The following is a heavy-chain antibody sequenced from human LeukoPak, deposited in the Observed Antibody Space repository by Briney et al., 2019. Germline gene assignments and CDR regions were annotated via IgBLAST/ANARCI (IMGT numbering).Heavy chain of an antibody. Sequence: ASVKVSCKASGYTFTDYYMHWVQQAPGKGLEWMGRVDPEDGETIYAEKFQGRVTIAADTSTDTAYMELSSLRSEDTAVYYCAIHDRLEWPPPRFDPWGQGTLVTVSS. D-gene: IGHD3-3*01. V-gene: IGHV1-69-2*01. CDR3: AIHDRLEWPPPRFDP. J-gene: IGHJ5*02. CDR1: GYTFTDYY. CDR2: VDPEDGET.